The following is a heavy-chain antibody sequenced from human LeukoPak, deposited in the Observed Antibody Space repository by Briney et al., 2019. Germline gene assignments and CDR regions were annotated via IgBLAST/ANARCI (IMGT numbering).Heavy chain of an antibody. J-gene: IGHJ4*02. CDR3: ARGEYGSGSYHIDY. CDR1: RFTFSSYS. V-gene: IGHV3-21*01. CDR2: ISSSSSYI. D-gene: IGHD3-10*01. Sequence: PGGSLRLSCAASRFTFSSYSMNWVRQAPGKGLEWVSSISSSSSYIYYADSVKGRFTISRDNAKNSLYLQMNSLRAEDTAVYYCARGEYGSGSYHIDYWGQGTLVTVSS.